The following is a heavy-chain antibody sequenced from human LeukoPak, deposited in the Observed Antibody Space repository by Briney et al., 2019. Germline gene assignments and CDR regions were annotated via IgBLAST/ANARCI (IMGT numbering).Heavy chain of an antibody. D-gene: IGHD2-2*01. CDR3: ATGGGICSSTSCRPYYYGMDV. V-gene: IGHV1-24*01. CDR2: FDPEDGET. CDR1: GYTLTELS. Sequence: GASVKVSCKVSGYTLTELSMHWVRQAPGKGLERMGGFDPEDGETIYAQKFQGRVTMTEDTSTDTAYMELSSLRSEDTAVYYCATGGGICSSTSCRPYYYGMDVWGKGTTVTVSS. J-gene: IGHJ6*04.